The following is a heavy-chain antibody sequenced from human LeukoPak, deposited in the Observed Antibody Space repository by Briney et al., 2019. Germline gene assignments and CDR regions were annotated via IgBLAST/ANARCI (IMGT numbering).Heavy chain of an antibody. Sequence: ASVKVSCKASGGTFSSYAISWVRQTPGQGLEWMGGIIPIFGTANYAQKFQGRVTITTDESTSTAYMELSSLRSEDTAVYYCARDNPGGPRSYYYYYMDVWGKGTTVTVSS. D-gene: IGHD1-14*01. CDR1: GGTFSSYA. V-gene: IGHV1-69*05. CDR2: IIPIFGTA. CDR3: ARDNPGGPRSYYYYYMDV. J-gene: IGHJ6*03.